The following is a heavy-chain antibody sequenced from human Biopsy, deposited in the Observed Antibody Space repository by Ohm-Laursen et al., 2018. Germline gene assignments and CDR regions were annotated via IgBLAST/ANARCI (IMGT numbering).Heavy chain of an antibody. CDR3: ARDYDTSGYYYVS. Sequence: SWVRQSPGKGLEWIGYIYDNGDTYYNPSLMSLVSISADTSKNQVSLRLNSVTAADTAVYYCARDYDTSGYYYVSWGQGTLVTVSS. CDR2: IYDNGDT. J-gene: IGHJ5*02. D-gene: IGHD3-22*01. V-gene: IGHV4-31*01.